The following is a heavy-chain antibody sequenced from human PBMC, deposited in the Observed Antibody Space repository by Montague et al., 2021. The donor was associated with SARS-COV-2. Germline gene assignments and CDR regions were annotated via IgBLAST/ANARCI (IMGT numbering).Heavy chain of an antibody. D-gene: IGHD6-19*01. Sequence: SETLSLTCNVSGGSISSSSYYWGWICQAQGQGLEWIGSNNYSGSTYYNPSIKSRVTISVDTYKNQFYLKLSSVTAADTAVYYCATRVVGGWYATTHEYDYWGLGALVTVSS. V-gene: IGHV4-39*01. J-gene: IGHJ4*02. CDR2: NNYSGST. CDR3: ATRVVGGWYATTHEYDY. CDR1: GGSISSSSYY.